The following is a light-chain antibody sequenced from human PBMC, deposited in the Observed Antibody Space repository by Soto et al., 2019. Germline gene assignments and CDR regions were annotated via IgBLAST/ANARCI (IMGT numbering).Light chain of an antibody. CDR3: QQYDSSPPT. CDR2: GAS. CDR1: QSVNSNY. Sequence: EIELTQSPGTLSLSPGERATLSCRASQSVNSNYLAWYQRKPGQAPRLLIYGASNRATDIPYRFSASGSGTDFTLTITRLEPEDFAVYYCQQYDSSPPTFGQGTKVEIK. V-gene: IGKV3-20*01. J-gene: IGKJ1*01.